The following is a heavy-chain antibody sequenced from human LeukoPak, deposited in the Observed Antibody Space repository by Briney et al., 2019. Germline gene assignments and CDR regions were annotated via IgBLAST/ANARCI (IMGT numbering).Heavy chain of an antibody. V-gene: IGHV3-15*01. CDR1: GFTFSSYA. CDR2: IKSKTDGGTT. J-gene: IGHJ3*02. D-gene: IGHD2-15*01. Sequence: GGSLRLSCAASGFTFSSYAMSWVRQAPGKGLEWVGRIKSKTDGGTTDYAAPVKGRFTISRDDSKNTLYLQMNSLKTEDTAVYYCTTDLVVVAAPYAFDIWGQGTMVTVSS. CDR3: TTDLVVVAAPYAFDI.